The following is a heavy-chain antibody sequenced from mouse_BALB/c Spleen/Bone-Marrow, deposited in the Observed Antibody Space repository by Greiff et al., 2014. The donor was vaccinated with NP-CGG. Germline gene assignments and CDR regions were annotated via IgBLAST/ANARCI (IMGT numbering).Heavy chain of an antibody. CDR2: IRNKAYGYTT. CDR3: ARFPMDY. Sequence: EVQGVESGGDLVQPGGSLRLSCTTSGFTFTDYYMSWVRQPPGKALEWLAFIRNKAYGYTTEYSASVRGRFTISRDNSQSILYLQMNTLRAEDSATYYCARFPMDYWGQGTSVTVSS. V-gene: IGHV7-3*02. CDR1: GFTFTDYY. J-gene: IGHJ4*01.